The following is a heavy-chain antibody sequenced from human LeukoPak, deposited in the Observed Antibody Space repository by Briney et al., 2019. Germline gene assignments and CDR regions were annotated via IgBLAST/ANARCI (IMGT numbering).Heavy chain of an antibody. CDR2: ISSSGNTI. CDR1: GFTFSDYY. J-gene: IGHJ4*02. Sequence: GGSLRLSCAASGFTFSDYYMSWIRQAPGKGLEWVSYISSSGNTIYYADYYTDSVKGRFTISRDNAKKSLYLYINDLRAEDTAVYYCARVLVGVTAVFDYWGQGTLVTVSS. D-gene: IGHD1-26*01. CDR3: ARVLVGVTAVFDY. V-gene: IGHV3-11*04.